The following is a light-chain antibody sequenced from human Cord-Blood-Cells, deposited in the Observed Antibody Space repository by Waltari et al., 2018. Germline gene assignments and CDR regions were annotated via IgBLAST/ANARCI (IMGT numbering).Light chain of an antibody. CDR3: SSYTSSSTWV. CDR2: DVS. J-gene: IGLJ3*02. CDR1: SSDVGGYNY. V-gene: IGLV2-14*01. Sequence: QSALTQPASVSGSPGQSITISCTGTSSDVGGYNYVSWYQQHPGKAPKLMIYDVSKRPPGVSNRFSGSKSGNTDSLTISGLQAEDEADYYCSSYTSSSTWVFGGGTKLTVL.